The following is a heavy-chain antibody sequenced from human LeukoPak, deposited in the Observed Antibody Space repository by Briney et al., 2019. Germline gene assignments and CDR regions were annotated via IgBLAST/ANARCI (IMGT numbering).Heavy chain of an antibody. D-gene: IGHD3-10*01. CDR2: ISWNSGSI. CDR3: AKDTGSGSYYALDY. V-gene: IGHV3-9*01. CDR1: GFTFDDYA. Sequence: GRSLRLSCAASGFTFDDYAMHWVRQAPGKGLEWVSGISWNSGSIGYADSVKGRFTISRDNAKNSLYLQMNSLRAEDTALYYCAKDTGSGSYYALDYWGQGTLVTVSS. J-gene: IGHJ4*02.